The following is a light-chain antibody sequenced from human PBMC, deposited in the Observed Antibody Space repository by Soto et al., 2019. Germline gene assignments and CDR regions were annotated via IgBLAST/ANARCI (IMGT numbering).Light chain of an antibody. J-gene: IGKJ2*01. CDR3: QQSYNTPYT. CDR2: AAS. CDR1: QSISSS. V-gene: IGKV1-39*01. Sequence: DIQMTQSPSSLSASVGGRVTITCRASQSISSSLNWYQQKPGKAPNLLIYAASILQGGVPSRFSGSGSGTDFTLTISSLQLEDFAVYYCQQSYNTPYTIGQGTPLEIK.